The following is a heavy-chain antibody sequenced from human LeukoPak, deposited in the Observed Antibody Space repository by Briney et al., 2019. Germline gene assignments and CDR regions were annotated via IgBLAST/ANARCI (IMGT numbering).Heavy chain of an antibody. J-gene: IGHJ4*02. CDR3: ARGGHYDNLWGRYRQKDGFDY. Sequence: GGSLRLSRAASGFTVSTNDMTWVRQAPGRGLEWVSAIYGGSSTHYANSVKGRFTISRDNAKNSLYLQMNSLRAEDTAVYFCARGGHYDNLWGRYRQKDGFDYWGQGTLVTVSS. CDR1: GFTVSTND. CDR2: IYGGSST. V-gene: IGHV3-66*01. D-gene: IGHD3-16*02.